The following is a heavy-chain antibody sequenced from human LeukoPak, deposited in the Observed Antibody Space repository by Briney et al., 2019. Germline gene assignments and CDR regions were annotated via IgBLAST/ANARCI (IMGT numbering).Heavy chain of an antibody. Sequence: GGSLRLSCAASGFTFSSYTMSWVRQAPGKGLEWVSAISGSGGSTYYADSVKGRFTISRDNAKNSLYLQMNSLRAEDTAVYYCASNWATNDYWGQGTLVTVSS. V-gene: IGHV3-23*01. CDR1: GFTFSSYT. J-gene: IGHJ4*02. D-gene: IGHD5-24*01. CDR2: ISGSGGST. CDR3: ASNWATNDY.